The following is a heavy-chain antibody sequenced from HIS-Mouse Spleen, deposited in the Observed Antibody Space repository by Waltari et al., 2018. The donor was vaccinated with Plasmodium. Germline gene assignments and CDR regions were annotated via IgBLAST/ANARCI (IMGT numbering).Heavy chain of an antibody. CDR2: IKQDGSEK. CDR3: ASSWYWYFDL. V-gene: IGHV3-7*01. Sequence: EVQLVESGGGLVQPGGSLRLSCAASGCTFSSYWMSWVRQAPGEGLEWGANIKQDGSEKYYLASGNGRFPISRDNAKNSLYLQMNSLRAEDTAVYYCASSWYWYFDLWGRGTLVTVSS. J-gene: IGHJ2*01. CDR1: GCTFSSYW. D-gene: IGHD6-13*01.